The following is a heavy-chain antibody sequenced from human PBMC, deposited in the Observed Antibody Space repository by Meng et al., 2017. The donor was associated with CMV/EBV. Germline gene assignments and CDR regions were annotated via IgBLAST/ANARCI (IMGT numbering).Heavy chain of an antibody. Sequence: ASVKVSCKATGYTFTSYDINWVRQATGQGLEWMGWMNTNSGNTGYAQKFQGRVTMTRNTSISTAYMELSCLRSEDTAVYYCARRSSIAARLSRPNYYYGMDVWGQGTTVTVSS. CDR2: MNTNSGNT. CDR3: ARRSSIAARLSRPNYYYGMDV. CDR1: GYTFTSYD. D-gene: IGHD6-6*01. J-gene: IGHJ6*02. V-gene: IGHV1-8*01.